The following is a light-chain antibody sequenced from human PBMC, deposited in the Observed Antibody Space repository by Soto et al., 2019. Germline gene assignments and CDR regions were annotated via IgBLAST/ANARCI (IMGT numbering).Light chain of an antibody. Sequence: DIQMTQSPSTLSASVGDRVTITCRASQSICRWLAWYQQKPGKAPKLLIYDSSNLQSGVPSRFSGSGSGTEFTLTITSLQPDDFATYSCQQYDSYSWTFGQGTTVEIK. CDR2: DSS. CDR3: QQYDSYSWT. CDR1: QSICRW. J-gene: IGKJ1*01. V-gene: IGKV1-5*01.